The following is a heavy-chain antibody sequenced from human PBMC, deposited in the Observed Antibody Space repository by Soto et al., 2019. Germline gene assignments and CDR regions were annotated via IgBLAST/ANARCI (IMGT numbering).Heavy chain of an antibody. D-gene: IGHD3-16*01. J-gene: IGHJ6*02. CDR3: ARLGSNYVWDYYYGMDV. Sequence: PSETLSLTCTVSGAPIRSSSYHWGWIRQPPGRGLEWIGSIYYSGSTYYNPSLKSRVTISVDTSKNQFSLKLSSVTAADTAVYYCARLGSNYVWDYYYGMDVWGQGTTVTVSS. CDR1: GAPIRSSSYH. CDR2: IYYSGST. V-gene: IGHV4-39*01.